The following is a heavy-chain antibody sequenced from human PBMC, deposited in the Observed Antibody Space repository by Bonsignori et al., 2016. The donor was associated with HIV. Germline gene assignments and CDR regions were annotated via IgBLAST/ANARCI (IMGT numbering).Heavy chain of an antibody. J-gene: IGHJ4*02. CDR2: IYHSGST. CDR3: ARDFDSIDY. V-gene: IGHV4-38-2*02. Sequence: QVQLQESGPGLVKPSETLSLTCAVSGYSISSGYYWGWIRQTPGKGLEWIGSIYHSGSTYYNPSLKSRVTISVDTSKNQFSLKLSSVTAADTAVYYCARDFDSIDYVGQGTLVTVSS. D-gene: IGHD3-9*01. CDR1: GYSISSGYY.